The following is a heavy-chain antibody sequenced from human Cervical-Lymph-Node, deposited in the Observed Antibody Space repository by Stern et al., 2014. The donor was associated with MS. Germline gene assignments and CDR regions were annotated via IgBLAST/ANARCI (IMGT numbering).Heavy chain of an antibody. CDR1: GFTVSRDY. D-gene: IGHD1-1*01. Sequence: EVPLVESGGGVIQPGGSLRLSCTASGFTVSRDYMTWVRQAPGKGLEWVSLITNVGSTFYTDSVKGRFTISRDDSKTTVYLHMTSLRADDTAMYYCARDTSSPERSDWWGQGTLVTVSS. CDR2: ITNVGST. J-gene: IGHJ4*02. CDR3: ARDTSSPERSDW. V-gene: IGHV3-53*01.